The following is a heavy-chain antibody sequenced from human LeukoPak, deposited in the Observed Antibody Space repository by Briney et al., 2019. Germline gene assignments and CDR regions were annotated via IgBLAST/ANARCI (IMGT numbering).Heavy chain of an antibody. CDR3: AKSIPTISVAVSTRQ. CDR2: ISSSSSYI. V-gene: IGHV3-21*01. D-gene: IGHD6-19*01. CDR1: GFTFSRHS. J-gene: IGHJ4*02. Sequence: PGGSLRLSCAASGFTFSRHSINWVRQAPGKGLEWVSSISSSSSYIYYADSVKGRFTISRDNAKNSLYLQMNSLRAEDRAAYYCAKSIPTISVAVSTRQWGQGTLVTVSS.